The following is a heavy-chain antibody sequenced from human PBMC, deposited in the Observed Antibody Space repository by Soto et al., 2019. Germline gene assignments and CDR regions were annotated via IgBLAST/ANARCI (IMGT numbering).Heavy chain of an antibody. V-gene: IGHV4-4*03. CDR2: IYHSGTT. Sequence: QVQLQESGPGLVKPPGTLSLTCAVSGDSISSSIWWSWVRLPPGKGLEWIGEIYHSGTTNYNPSLKSRVTISVDKSKNQFSLKMSSLTAADTAEYYCARRGDGSGSLDYWGQGTLVTVFS. CDR3: ARRGDGSGSLDY. CDR1: GDSISSSIW. D-gene: IGHD3-10*01. J-gene: IGHJ4*02.